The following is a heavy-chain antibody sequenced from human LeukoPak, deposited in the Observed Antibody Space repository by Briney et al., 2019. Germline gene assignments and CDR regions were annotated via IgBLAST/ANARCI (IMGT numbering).Heavy chain of an antibody. D-gene: IGHD4-17*01. CDR1: GFTFSSYG. V-gene: IGHV3-30*03. Sequence: GGSLRLSCAASGFTFSSYGMHWVRQAPGKGLEWVAVISYDGSNKYYADSVKGRFTISRDNSKNTLYLQMNSLRAEDTAVYYCVTVTTWDNYFDYWGQGTLVTVSS. J-gene: IGHJ4*02. CDR3: VTVTTWDNYFDY. CDR2: ISYDGSNK.